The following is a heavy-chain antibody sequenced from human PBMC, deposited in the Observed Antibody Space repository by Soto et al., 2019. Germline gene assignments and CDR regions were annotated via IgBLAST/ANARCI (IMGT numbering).Heavy chain of an antibody. CDR3: ARGYGGYFHWFDP. D-gene: IGHD4-17*01. Sequence: QVPLVQSGAEVKKPGASVKVSCKASGYTFTSYAMHWVRQAPGQRLEWMGWINAGNGNTKYSQKFQGRVTITRDTSASTAYMDLSSLRSEDTAVYYCARGYGGYFHWFDPWGQGTRVTVSS. V-gene: IGHV1-3*01. CDR1: GYTFTSYA. J-gene: IGHJ5*02. CDR2: INAGNGNT.